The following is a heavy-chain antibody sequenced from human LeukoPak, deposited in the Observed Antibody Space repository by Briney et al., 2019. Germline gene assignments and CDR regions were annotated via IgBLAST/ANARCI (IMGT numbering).Heavy chain of an antibody. CDR1: GFTFSSYG. CDR3: ARSCSGGSCFPDS. V-gene: IGHV3-30*02. Sequence: PGGSLRLSCAASGFTFSSYGMHWVRQTPGKGLEWVAFIRYDGSNKYYADSVKGRFTISRDNSKNTLYMQMNSLRAEDTAVYYCARSCSGGSCFPDSWGQGTLVTVSS. D-gene: IGHD2-15*01. J-gene: IGHJ4*02. CDR2: IRYDGSNK.